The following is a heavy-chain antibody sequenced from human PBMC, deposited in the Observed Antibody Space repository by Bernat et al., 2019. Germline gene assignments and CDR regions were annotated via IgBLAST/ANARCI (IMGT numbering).Heavy chain of an antibody. J-gene: IGHJ6*02. CDR1: GYTFTSYG. Sequence: QVHLVQSGAEAKEPGASVKVSCKASGYTFTSYGISWVRQAPGQGLEWMGWISAYNGNTNYAQKLQGRVTMTTDTSTSTAYMELRSLRSDDTAVYYCALTYYYGSGSDDGMDVWGQGTTVTVSS. D-gene: IGHD3-10*01. CDR3: ALTYYYGSGSDDGMDV. V-gene: IGHV1-18*01. CDR2: ISAYNGNT.